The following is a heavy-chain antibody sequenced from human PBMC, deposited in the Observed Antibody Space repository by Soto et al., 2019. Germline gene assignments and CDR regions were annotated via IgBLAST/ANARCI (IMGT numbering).Heavy chain of an antibody. Sequence: EVQLLESGGGLVQPGGSPRLSCAASGFTFSSYVMSWVRQAPGKGLEWVSGISGSGGSTYYADSVKGRFTISRDNSKNTLYLQMNNLRAEDTAVYYCAKVPYDFWSGYYPPLYFDYWGQGTLVTVSS. CDR1: GFTFSSYV. CDR3: AKVPYDFWSGYYPPLYFDY. J-gene: IGHJ4*02. D-gene: IGHD3-3*01. V-gene: IGHV3-23*01. CDR2: ISGSGGST.